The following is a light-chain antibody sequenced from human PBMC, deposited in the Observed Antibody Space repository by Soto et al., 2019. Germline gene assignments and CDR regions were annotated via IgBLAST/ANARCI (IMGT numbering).Light chain of an antibody. CDR2: RNN. J-gene: IGLJ2*01. CDR3: ASWDDSLSGVV. CDR1: SSNIGSNY. V-gene: IGLV1-47*01. Sequence: QSVLTQPPSASGTPGRSVTISCSGSSSNIGSNYVFWYQQLPGTAPKVLIYRNNQRPSGVPDRFSGSKSGTSASLAISGLRSEDEADYYCASWDDSLSGVVFGGGTKVTVL.